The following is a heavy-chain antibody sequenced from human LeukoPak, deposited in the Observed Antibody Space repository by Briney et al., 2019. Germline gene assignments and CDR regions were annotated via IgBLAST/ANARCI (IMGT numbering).Heavy chain of an antibody. J-gene: IGHJ6*02. V-gene: IGHV3-21*01. D-gene: IGHD2-2*01. CDR3: ARATSEPLFLVVPAAMPYYGMDV. CDR1: GFTFSSYS. CDR2: ISSSSSYI. Sequence: PGGSLRLSCAASGFTFSSYSMNWVRQAPGKGLEWVSSISSSSSYIYYADSVKGRFTISRDNAKNSLYLQMNSLRAEDTAVYYCARATSEPLFLVVPAAMPYYGMDVWGQGTTVTVSS.